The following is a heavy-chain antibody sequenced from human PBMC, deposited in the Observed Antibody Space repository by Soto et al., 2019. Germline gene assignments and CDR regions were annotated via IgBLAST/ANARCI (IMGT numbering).Heavy chain of an antibody. Sequence: SETLSLTCTASGGSVLSGAHYWTWIRQRPGKGLEWIGKIFFSGDTHYNPALKSRLFFSIDTANNQFSLKLTSVTPADTAIYYCARDNYGRMLDFWGPGTLVTVSS. V-gene: IGHV4-31*03. CDR2: IFFSGDT. J-gene: IGHJ4*02. CDR1: GGSVLSGAHY. CDR3: ARDNYGRMLDF. D-gene: IGHD3-10*01.